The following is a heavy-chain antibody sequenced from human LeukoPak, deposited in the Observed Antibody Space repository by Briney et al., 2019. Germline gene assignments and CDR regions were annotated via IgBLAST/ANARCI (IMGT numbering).Heavy chain of an antibody. CDR1: GYTFTSYG. V-gene: IGHV1-18*01. CDR2: ISAYNGNT. CDR3: ARVAGGGNEEGYYYYYYMDV. J-gene: IGHJ6*03. Sequence: ASVKVSCMASGYTFTSYGISWVRQAPGQGLEWMGWISAYNGNTNYAQKLQGRVTMTTDTSTSTAYMELRSLRSDDTAVYYCARVAGGGNEEGYYYYYYMDVWGKGTTVTVSS. D-gene: IGHD4-23*01.